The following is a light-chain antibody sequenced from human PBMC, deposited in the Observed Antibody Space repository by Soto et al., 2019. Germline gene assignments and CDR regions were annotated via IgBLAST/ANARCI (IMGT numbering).Light chain of an antibody. CDR1: QDINSY. Sequence: DIQMTQSPSSLSASVGDRVTITCRASQDINSYLNWYQQKPGKAPKLLIYAASSLQSGVPSRFSGSGSGTDFTLTISSLQPGEFATYYCQQSYSTPRTFGQGTKVDIK. J-gene: IGKJ1*01. V-gene: IGKV1-39*01. CDR3: QQSYSTPRT. CDR2: AAS.